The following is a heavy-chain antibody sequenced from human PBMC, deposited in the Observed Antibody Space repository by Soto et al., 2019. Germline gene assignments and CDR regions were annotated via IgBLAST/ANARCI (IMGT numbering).Heavy chain of an antibody. Sequence: RAGGSLRLSCAASGFTFDDYGMSWVRQAPGKGLEWVSGINWNGGSTGYADSVKGRFTISRDNAKNSLYLQMNSLRAEDTALYHCARDQTRNSVSYSGAFDIWGQGTMVTVSS. CDR2: INWNGGST. D-gene: IGHD1-26*01. CDR3: ARDQTRNSVSYSGAFDI. CDR1: GFTFDDYG. V-gene: IGHV3-20*01. J-gene: IGHJ3*02.